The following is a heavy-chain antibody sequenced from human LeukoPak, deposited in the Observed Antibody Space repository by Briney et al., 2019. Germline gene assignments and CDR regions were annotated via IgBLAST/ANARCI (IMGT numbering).Heavy chain of an antibody. D-gene: IGHD3-3*01. CDR2: IKSKTDGGTT. V-gene: IGHV3-15*01. Sequence: GGSLRLSCAASGFTFSNAWMSWVRQAPGKGLEWVGRIKSKTDGGTTDYAAPVKGRFTISRDDSKNTLYLQMNSLKTEDTAVYYCTTGLWKAYYYYYMDVWGKGTTVTVSS. CDR3: TTGLWKAYYYYYMDV. J-gene: IGHJ6*03. CDR1: GFTFSNAW.